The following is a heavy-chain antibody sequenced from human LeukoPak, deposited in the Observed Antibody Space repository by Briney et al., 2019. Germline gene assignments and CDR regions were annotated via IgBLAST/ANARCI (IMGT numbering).Heavy chain of an antibody. CDR1: GFTFSSYE. V-gene: IGHV3-15*01. J-gene: IGHJ4*02. CDR2: IKAKAHGGTI. D-gene: IGHD1-26*01. Sequence: GGSLRLSCAASGFTFSSYEMNWVRQAPGKGLEWVGRIKAKAHGGTIEYAAPVKGRFTISRDDSKNTLYLQMNSLKTEDSAVYYCTTDGVGVEGATYDNWGQGTLVSVSS. CDR3: TTDGVGVEGATYDN.